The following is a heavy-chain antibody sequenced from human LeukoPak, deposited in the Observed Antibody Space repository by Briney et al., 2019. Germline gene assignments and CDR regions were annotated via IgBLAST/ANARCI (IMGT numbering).Heavy chain of an antibody. V-gene: IGHV4-38-2*02. Sequence: SETLSLTCIVSGYSINSGYYWGWIRQSPGKGLEWIGSIYHSGSTYYNPSLKSRVTISVDTSKNQFSLKLTSVTAADTVVYYCARDLNSANWYFDLWGRGTLVTVSS. CDR1: GYSINSGYY. CDR2: IYHSGST. J-gene: IGHJ2*01. D-gene: IGHD2-15*01. CDR3: ARDLNSANWYFDL.